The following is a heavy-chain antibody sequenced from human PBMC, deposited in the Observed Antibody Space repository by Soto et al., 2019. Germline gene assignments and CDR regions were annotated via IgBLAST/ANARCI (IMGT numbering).Heavy chain of an antibody. J-gene: IGHJ4*02. CDR2: INSDGSIT. CDR1: GFTFSSYW. D-gene: IGHD3-16*02. Sequence: GGSLILSCAASGFTFSSYWMHWVRQVPEKGLVWVSRINSDGSITNYADAVKGRFTISRDNVKNTLYLQMNSLRAEDTAVYYCVRYPRSVGGSYRPDYWGRGTLVTVSS. V-gene: IGHV3-74*01. CDR3: VRYPRSVGGSYRPDY.